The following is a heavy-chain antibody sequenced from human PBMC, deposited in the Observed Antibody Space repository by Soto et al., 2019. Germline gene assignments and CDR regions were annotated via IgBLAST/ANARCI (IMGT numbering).Heavy chain of an antibody. CDR2: IYYSGST. CDR1: GGSISSYY. J-gene: IGHJ3*02. Sequence: SETLSLTCTVSGGSISSYYWTWIRQPPGRGLEWIGYIYYSGSTYYNPSLKSRVTISVDTSKNQFSLKLSSVTAADTAVYYCARGSVVVVAAPDAFDIWGQGTMVTVSS. V-gene: IGHV4-59*12. CDR3: ARGSVVVVAAPDAFDI. D-gene: IGHD2-15*01.